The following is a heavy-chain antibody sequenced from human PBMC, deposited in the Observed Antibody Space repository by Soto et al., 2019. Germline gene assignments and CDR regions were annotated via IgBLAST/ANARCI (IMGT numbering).Heavy chain of an antibody. CDR1: GGSISSGDYY. CDR3: ASRIYCGGDCPNWFDP. D-gene: IGHD2-21*02. J-gene: IGHJ5*02. V-gene: IGHV4-30-4*01. Sequence: PSETLSLTCTVSGGSISSGDYYWSWIRQPPGKGLEWIGYIYYSGSTYYNPSLKSRVTISVDTSKNQFSLKLSSVTAADTAVYYCASRIYCGGDCPNWFDPWGQGTLVTVSS. CDR2: IYYSGST.